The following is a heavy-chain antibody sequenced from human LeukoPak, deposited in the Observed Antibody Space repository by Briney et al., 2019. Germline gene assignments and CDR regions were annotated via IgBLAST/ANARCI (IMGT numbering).Heavy chain of an antibody. Sequence: GGSLRLSCAASGFTFSSYWMSWVRQAPGKGLEWVANIKQDGSEKYYVDSVKGRFTISRDNAKNSLYLQMNSLRAEDTAVYYCARVRAPSPPRRLADQLPDPIRDAFDIWGQGTMVTVSS. V-gene: IGHV3-7*03. CDR1: GFTFSSYW. J-gene: IGHJ3*02. CDR3: ARVRAPSPPRRLADQLPDPIRDAFDI. CDR2: IKQDGSEK. D-gene: IGHD2-2*01.